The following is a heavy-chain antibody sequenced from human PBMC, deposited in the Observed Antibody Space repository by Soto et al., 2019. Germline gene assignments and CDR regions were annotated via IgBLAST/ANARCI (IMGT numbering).Heavy chain of an antibody. V-gene: IGHV4-59*08. CDR2: NYYSGST. CDR3: ARRYGGTFDY. CDR1: GGSISSYY. Sequence: QVQLQESGPGLVKPSETLSLTCTVSGGSISSYYWSWIRQPPGKGLEWIGYNYYSGSTNYNPSLKSRVTISVDTSKNQFSLKLSSVTAADTAVYYCARRYGGTFDYWGQGTLVTVSS. D-gene: IGHD2-15*01. J-gene: IGHJ4*02.